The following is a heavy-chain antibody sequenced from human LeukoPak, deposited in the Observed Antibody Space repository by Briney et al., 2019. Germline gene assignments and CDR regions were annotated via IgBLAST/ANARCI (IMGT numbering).Heavy chain of an antibody. CDR1: GFTFGDYA. Sequence: GGSLRLSCTASGFTFGDYAMSWVRQAPGKGLEWGGFIRSKAYGGTTEYAASVKGRFTISRDDSKSIAYLQMNSLKTEDTAVYYCTTGLGGYYFDCWGQGTLVTVSS. CDR3: TTGLGGYYFDC. V-gene: IGHV3-49*04. CDR2: IRSKAYGGTT. J-gene: IGHJ4*02.